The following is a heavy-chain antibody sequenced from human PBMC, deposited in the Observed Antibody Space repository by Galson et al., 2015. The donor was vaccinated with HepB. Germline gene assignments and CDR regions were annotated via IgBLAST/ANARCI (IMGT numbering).Heavy chain of an antibody. CDR2: ISSSSSNI. Sequence: SLRLSCAASGFTFSSYSMNWVRQAPGKGLGWVSYISSSSSNIYYADSVKGRFTISRDNAKNSLYLQMNSLRDEDTAVYYCARDSDYRQGHFDYWGQVTLVTASS. V-gene: IGHV3-48*02. CDR3: ARDSDYRQGHFDY. CDR1: GFTFSSYS. J-gene: IGHJ4*02. D-gene: IGHD4-11*01.